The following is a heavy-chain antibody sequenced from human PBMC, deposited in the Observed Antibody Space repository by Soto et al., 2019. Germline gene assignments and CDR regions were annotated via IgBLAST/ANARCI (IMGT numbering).Heavy chain of an antibody. CDR2: VYPRDSDT. CDR1: GYIFIDYW. V-gene: IGHV5-51*01. CDR3: ARPPLPGQSINFNS. Sequence: GESLKISCNSSGYIFIDYWIGWVRQMPGKGLEWMGIVYPRDSDTRYSPSFQGQVTISADRSTGTAFLQWRSLKASDTALYYCARPPLPGQSINFNSWGQGTLVTVYS. D-gene: IGHD2-15*01. J-gene: IGHJ4*02.